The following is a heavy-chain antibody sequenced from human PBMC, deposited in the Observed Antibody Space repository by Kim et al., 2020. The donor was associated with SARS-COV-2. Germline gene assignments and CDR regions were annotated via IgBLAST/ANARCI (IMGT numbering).Heavy chain of an antibody. CDR3: ARLQPSGYSAY. D-gene: IGHD3-10*01. V-gene: IGHV4-59*08. Sequence: SETLSLTCTVSGGSMSNYYWTWIRQPPGKGLEWIGYIYYSGSTNYNPSLQSRITISIKTSENQFTLKLSSVTAADTAVYFCARLQPSGYSAYWGQGTLVT. J-gene: IGHJ4*02. CDR1: GGSMSNYY. CDR2: IYYSGST.